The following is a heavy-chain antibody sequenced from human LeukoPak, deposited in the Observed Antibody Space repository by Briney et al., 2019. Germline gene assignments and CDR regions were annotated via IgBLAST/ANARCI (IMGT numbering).Heavy chain of an antibody. Sequence: SETLSLTCAVYGGSFSGYYWAWIRQPPGKELEWIGEINHSGSTTYNPSLKSRVTISVDTSKNQFSLKLSSVTAADTAIYYCATVALTGWTFDPWGQGTLVTVSS. V-gene: IGHV4-34*01. CDR2: INHSGST. CDR3: ATVALTGWTFDP. J-gene: IGHJ5*02. D-gene: IGHD7-27*01. CDR1: GGSFSGYY.